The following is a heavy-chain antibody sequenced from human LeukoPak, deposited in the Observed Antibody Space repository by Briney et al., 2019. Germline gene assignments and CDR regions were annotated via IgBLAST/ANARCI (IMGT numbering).Heavy chain of an antibody. Sequence: GGSLRLSCAASGFTVSSNYMSWVRQAPGEGLEWVSVIYSGGSTYYADSVKGRFTISRDNSKNTLYLQMNSLRAEDTAVYYCARGGDYDFWSGYYPDYWGQGTLVTVSS. CDR3: ARGGDYDFWSGYYPDY. D-gene: IGHD3-3*01. CDR1: GFTVSSNY. J-gene: IGHJ4*02. CDR2: IYSGGST. V-gene: IGHV3-66*01.